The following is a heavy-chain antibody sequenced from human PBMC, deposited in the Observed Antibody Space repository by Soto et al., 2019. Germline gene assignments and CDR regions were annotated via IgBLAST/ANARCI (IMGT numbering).Heavy chain of an antibody. CDR1: GYTFTSYG. D-gene: IGHD3-3*01. CDR3: ARDGPILRFLEWLPRGGTFDY. CDR2: ISAYNGNT. V-gene: IGHV1-18*04. J-gene: IGHJ4*02. Sequence: QVQLVQSGAEVKKPGASVKVSCKASGYTFTSYGISWVRQAPGQGLEWMGWISAYNGNTNYAQKLQGRVTMTTDTSTSTADMELRSLSSDDTAVYYCARDGPILRFLEWLPRGGTFDYWGQGTLVTVSS.